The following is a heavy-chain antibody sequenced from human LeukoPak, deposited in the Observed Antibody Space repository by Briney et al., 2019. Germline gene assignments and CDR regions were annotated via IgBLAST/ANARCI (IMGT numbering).Heavy chain of an antibody. CDR2: IVPIFNSL. D-gene: IGHD6-19*01. V-gene: IGHV1-69*06. CDR3: ARVPYSSGQSFDY. Sequence: ASVKVSCKASGDTFNNHPINWVRQAPGQGLEWLGMIVPIFNSLKYAEKFQGRLTITADKATTTAYLELSSLESDDTAVYYCARVPYSSGQSFDYWGQGTLVTVSS. CDR1: GDTFNNHP. J-gene: IGHJ4*02.